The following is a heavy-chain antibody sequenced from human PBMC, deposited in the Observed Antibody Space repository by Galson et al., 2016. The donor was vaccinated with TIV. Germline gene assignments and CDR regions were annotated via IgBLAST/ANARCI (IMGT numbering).Heavy chain of an antibody. V-gene: IGHV3-53*01. J-gene: IGHJ4*02. CDR3: ARNVPETSRGY. Sequence: SLRLSCAASGVTVSNNYMSWVRQAPGKGLEWVSVMYSGGGTRYADSVKGRFTSSRDNSKNTVYLQMNSLRGDDTAVYYCARNVPETSRGYWGQGTLVTVSS. D-gene: IGHD3-10*01. CDR2: MYSGGGT. CDR1: GVTVSNNY.